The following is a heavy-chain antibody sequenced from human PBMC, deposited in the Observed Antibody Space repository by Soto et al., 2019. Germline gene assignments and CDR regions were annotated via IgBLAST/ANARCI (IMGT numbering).Heavy chain of an antibody. CDR2: INAGNGNT. J-gene: IGHJ5*02. Sequence: PGESLKISCQGSGYSFTSYWITWVRQAPGQRLEWMGWINAGNGNTKYSQKFQGRVTITRDTSASTAYMELSSLRSEDTAVYYCARAPSSSWYPNNWFDPWGQGTLVTVSS. V-gene: IGHV1-3*01. CDR1: GYSFTSYW. D-gene: IGHD6-13*01. CDR3: ARAPSSSWYPNNWFDP.